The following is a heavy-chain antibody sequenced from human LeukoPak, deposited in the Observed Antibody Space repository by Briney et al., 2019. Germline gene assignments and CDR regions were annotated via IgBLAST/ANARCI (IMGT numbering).Heavy chain of an antibody. CDR3: ARQASSSWFARFDP. D-gene: IGHD6-13*01. Sequence: PSETLSLTCTVSGGSISSSNYYWTWIRQPPGKGLEWIGTIYYSGNNYHNPTLKSRVTISVDTSKNQFSLKLSSVTAADTAVYYCARQASSSWFARFDPWGQGTLVTVSS. CDR1: GGSISSSNYY. CDR2: IYYSGNN. V-gene: IGHV4-39*01. J-gene: IGHJ5*02.